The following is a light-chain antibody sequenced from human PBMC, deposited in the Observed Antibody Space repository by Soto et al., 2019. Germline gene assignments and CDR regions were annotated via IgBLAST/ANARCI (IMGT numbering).Light chain of an antibody. J-gene: IGLJ1*01. CDR3: GTWDYSLSTYV. V-gene: IGLV1-51*01. Sequence: SVLTQPPSVSAAPGQKVTISCSGSSSNIGSNYVCWYQQLPGTAPKLLIYDNNKPPSGIPDRFSGSKSGTSATLGITGLQTGDEADYYCGTWDYSLSTYVFGTGTKV. CDR2: DNN. CDR1: SSNIGSNY.